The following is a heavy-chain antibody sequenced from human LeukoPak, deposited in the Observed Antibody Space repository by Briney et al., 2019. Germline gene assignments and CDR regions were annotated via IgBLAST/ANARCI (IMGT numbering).Heavy chain of an antibody. V-gene: IGHV3-7*01. CDR3: AEVNAD. CDR1: GGSFSGYY. Sequence: PSETLSLTCAVYGGSFSGYYWSWIRQPPGKGLEWVANINQDGSEKYYVDSVKGRFTISRDNAKNSLYLQMNSLRAEDTAVYYCAEVNADWGQGTLVTVSS. CDR2: INQDGSEK. D-gene: IGHD3-22*01. J-gene: IGHJ4*02.